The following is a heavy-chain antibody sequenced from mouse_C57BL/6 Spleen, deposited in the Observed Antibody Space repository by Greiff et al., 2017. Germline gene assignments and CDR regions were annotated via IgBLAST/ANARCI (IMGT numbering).Heavy chain of an antibody. D-gene: IGHD1-2*01. J-gene: IGHJ2*01. CDR1: GFTFTDYY. CDR2: IRNKANGYTT. V-gene: IGHV7-3*01. Sequence: EVQLVESGGGLVQPGGSLSLSCAASGFTFTDYYMSWVRQPPGKALEWLGFIRNKANGYTTEYSASVKGRFTISRDNSQSILYLQMNALRAEDSATYYCARSYYGNYFGYWGQGTTLTVSS. CDR3: ARSYYGNYFGY.